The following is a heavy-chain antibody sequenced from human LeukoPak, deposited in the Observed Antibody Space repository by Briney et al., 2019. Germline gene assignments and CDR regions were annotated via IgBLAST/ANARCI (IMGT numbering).Heavy chain of an antibody. V-gene: IGHV1-46*01. D-gene: IGHD2-21*02. CDR1: GYTFTSYY. CDR3: ARGAFCGGDCYSRVSDLHHFDY. J-gene: IGHJ4*02. Sequence: ASVKVSCKASGYTFTSYYMHWVRQAPGQGLEWMGIINPSGGSTSYAQKFQGRVTMTRDTSTSTVYMELSSLRSEDTAVYYCARGAFCGGDCYSRVSDLHHFDYWGQGTLVTVSS. CDR2: INPSGGST.